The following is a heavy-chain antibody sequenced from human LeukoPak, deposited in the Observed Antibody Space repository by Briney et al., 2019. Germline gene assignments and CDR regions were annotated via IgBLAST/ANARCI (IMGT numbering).Heavy chain of an antibody. CDR3: ARDRSYYYGSGSSSNNYFDY. CDR2: ISYDGSNE. D-gene: IGHD3-10*01. Sequence: GRSLRLSCAASGLTFSSYAMHWVRQAPGKGLEWVAVISYDGSNEHYADSVKGRFTISRDNSKDTLFLQMNSLRPEDTAVYYCARDRSYYYGSGSSSNNYFDYWGQGTLVTVSS. CDR1: GLTFSSYA. J-gene: IGHJ4*02. V-gene: IGHV3-30-3*01.